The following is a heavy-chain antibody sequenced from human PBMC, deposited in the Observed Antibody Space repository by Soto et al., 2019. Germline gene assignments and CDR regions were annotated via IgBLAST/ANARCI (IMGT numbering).Heavy chain of an antibody. J-gene: IGHJ6*03. V-gene: IGHV1-8*01. D-gene: IGHD2-15*01. CDR3: ARGRDCSGGSCYYYYYYMDV. CDR2: MNPKSGNT. Sequence: QVQLVQSGAEVKKPGASVKVSCKASGYTFTSYDINWVRQATGQGLEWMGWMNPKSGNTGYAQKFQGRVTMTRNTSISTAYMELSSLRSEDTAVYYCARGRDCSGGSCYYYYYYMDVWGKGTTVTVSS. CDR1: GYTFTSYD.